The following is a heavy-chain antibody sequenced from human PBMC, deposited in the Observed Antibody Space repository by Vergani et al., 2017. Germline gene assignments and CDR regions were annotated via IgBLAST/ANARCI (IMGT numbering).Heavy chain of an antibody. Sequence: QVQLQQSGPGLVKPSQTLSLTCAISGDSVSSNSAAWNWIRQSPSRGLEWLGRTYYRSKWYNDYAVSVKSRITINPDTSKNQFSLQLNSVTPEDTAVYYCASTYCTNGVCLEARGGEYFQHWGQGTLVTVSS. CDR1: GDSVSSNSAA. CDR3: ASTYCTNGVCLEARGGEYFQH. D-gene: IGHD2-8*01. V-gene: IGHV6-1*01. CDR2: TYYRSKWYN. J-gene: IGHJ1*01.